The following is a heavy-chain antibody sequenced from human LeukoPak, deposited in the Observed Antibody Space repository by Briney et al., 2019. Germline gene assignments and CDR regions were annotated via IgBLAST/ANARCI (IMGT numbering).Heavy chain of an antibody. J-gene: IGHJ4*02. Sequence: SGTLSLTCAVSGGSISSSNWWSWLRPPPGEGLEWIGENYHSGSCNYTPSLKSRVTISVDNSKNQFSLRLSSVTAADTAVYYCARATTVTTPADYWGQGTLVTVSS. CDR1: GGSISSSNW. CDR2: NYHSGSC. D-gene: IGHD4-17*01. V-gene: IGHV4-4*02. CDR3: ARATTVTTPADY.